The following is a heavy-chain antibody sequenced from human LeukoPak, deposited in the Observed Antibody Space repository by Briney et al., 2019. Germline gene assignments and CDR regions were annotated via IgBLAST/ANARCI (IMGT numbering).Heavy chain of an antibody. CDR3: ARSIFIGSYSFDF. CDR2: VDYIAST. D-gene: IGHD3-3*01. Sequence: SETLSLTCSVSGGSFSNTNYYWGWIRQARGKGREWLGSVDYIASTYQTPSHTSRLPISVDTSKNQSSLKMTSVPAADTAVYYCARSIFIGSYSFDFWGHGPLVTVSS. CDR1: GGSFSNTNYY. V-gene: IGHV4-39*07. J-gene: IGHJ4*01.